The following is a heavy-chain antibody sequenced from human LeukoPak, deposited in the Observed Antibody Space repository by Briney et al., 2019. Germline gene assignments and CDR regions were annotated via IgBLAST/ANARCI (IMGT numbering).Heavy chain of an antibody. CDR2: VRYDGSNK. Sequence: GGSLRLSCAASGFTFSRYGMHWVRQAPGKGLEWVAFVRYDGSNKYYADSVKGRFTVSRDNSKNTLYLETNSLRTEDTAVYYCPKDRTSDNSDDDYWGQGTLVTVSS. J-gene: IGHJ4*02. V-gene: IGHV3-30*02. CDR3: PKDRTSDNSDDDY. D-gene: IGHD3-22*01. CDR1: GFTFSRYG.